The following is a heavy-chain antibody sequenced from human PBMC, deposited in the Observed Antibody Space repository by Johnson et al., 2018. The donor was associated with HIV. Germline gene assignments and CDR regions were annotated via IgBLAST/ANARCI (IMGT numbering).Heavy chain of an antibody. J-gene: IGHJ3*02. CDR3: ARQKNSQGRWLQFDAFDI. CDR2: ISYDGSNK. D-gene: IGHD5-24*01. Sequence: HVQLVESGGGVVQPGRSLRLSCAASGFTFSSYAMHWVRQAPGKGLEWVAVISYDGSNKYYADSVKGRFTIFRDNSKNTLYLQMNSLRAEDTAVYYCARQKNSQGRWLQFDAFDIWGQGTMVTVSS. V-gene: IGHV3-30*04. CDR1: GFTFSSYA.